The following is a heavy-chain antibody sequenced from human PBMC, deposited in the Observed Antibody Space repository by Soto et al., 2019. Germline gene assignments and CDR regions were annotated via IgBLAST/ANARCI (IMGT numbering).Heavy chain of an antibody. CDR2: IYHSGST. CDR1: GYSISSGYY. J-gene: IGHJ5*02. V-gene: IGHV4-38-2*02. Sequence: SETLSLTCAVSGYSISSGYYWGWIRQPPGKGLEWIGSIYHSGSTYYNPSLKSRVTISVDTSKNQFSLKLSSVTAADTAVYYCARDLLKFTYYYDSSGYPHGWFDPWGQGTLVTVS. D-gene: IGHD3-22*01. CDR3: ARDLLKFTYYYDSSGYPHGWFDP.